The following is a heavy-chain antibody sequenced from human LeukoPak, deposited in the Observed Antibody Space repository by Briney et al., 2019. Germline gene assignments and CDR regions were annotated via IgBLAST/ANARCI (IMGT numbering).Heavy chain of an antibody. J-gene: IGHJ4*02. V-gene: IGHV3-30*02. CDR2: IRYDGSNK. D-gene: IGHD3-3*01. Sequence: GGSLRLSCAASGFTFSSYGMHWVRQAPGKGLEWVAFIRYDGSNKYYADSVKGRFTISRDNSKNTLYLQMNSLRAEDTAVYYCAKDPGKSGYYMDYWGQGTLVTVSS. CDR1: GFTFSSYG. CDR3: AKDPGKSGYYMDY.